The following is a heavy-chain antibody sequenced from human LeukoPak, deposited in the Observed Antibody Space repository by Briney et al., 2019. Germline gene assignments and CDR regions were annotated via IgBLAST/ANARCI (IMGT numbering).Heavy chain of an antibody. CDR3: ARDYYDSSGYFRTNY. D-gene: IGHD3-22*01. J-gene: IGHJ4*02. V-gene: IGHV1-8*01. CDR2: MNPNSGNT. Sequence: ASVKVSCKASGYTFTSYDINWVRQATGQGLEWMGWMNPNSGNTGYAQKFQGRVTMTRNTSISTAYMELSSLRSEDTAVYYCARDYYDSSGYFRTNYWGQGTLVTVSS. CDR1: GYTFTSYD.